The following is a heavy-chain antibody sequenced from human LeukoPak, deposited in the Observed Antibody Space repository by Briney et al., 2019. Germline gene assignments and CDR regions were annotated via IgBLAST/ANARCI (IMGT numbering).Heavy chain of an antibody. V-gene: IGHV3-23*01. CDR3: AKDPVDGGSYPFYFDY. J-gene: IGHJ4*02. Sequence: GGSLGLTCAASGFTFSSYAMSWVRQAPGKGLEWVSAISGSGGSTYYADSVKGRFTISRDNSKNTLYLQMNSLRAEDTAVYYCAKDPVDGGSYPFYFDYWGQGTLVTVSS. D-gene: IGHD1-26*01. CDR1: GFTFSSYA. CDR2: ISGSGGST.